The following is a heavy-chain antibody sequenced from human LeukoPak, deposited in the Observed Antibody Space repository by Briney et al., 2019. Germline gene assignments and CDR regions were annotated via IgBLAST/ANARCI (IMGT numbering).Heavy chain of an antibody. V-gene: IGHV4-30-2*01. Sequence: PSGTLSLTCAVSGGSISSGGYSWSWIRQPPGKGLEWIGYIYHSGSTYYNPSLKSRVTISVDRSKNQFSLKLSSVTAADTAVYYCARGLDYKGNWFDPWGQGTLVTVSS. CDR3: ARGLDYKGNWFDP. CDR1: GGSISSGGYS. D-gene: IGHD4-11*01. J-gene: IGHJ5*02. CDR2: IYHSGST.